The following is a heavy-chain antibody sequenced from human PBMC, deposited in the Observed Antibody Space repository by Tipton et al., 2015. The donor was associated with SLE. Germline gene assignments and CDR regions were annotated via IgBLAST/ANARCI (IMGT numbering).Heavy chain of an antibody. CDR1: GYTFTGYY. V-gene: IGHV1-18*04. D-gene: IGHD6-19*01. CDR3: ARVGYSSGWYRHFDY. CDR2: ISAYNGNT. Sequence: QSGAEVKKPGASVKVSCKASGYTFTGYYMHWVRQAPGQGLEWMGWISAYNGNTNYAQKLQGRVTITADESTSTAYMELSSLRSEDTAVYYCARVGYSSGWYRHFDYWGQGTLVTVSS. J-gene: IGHJ4*02.